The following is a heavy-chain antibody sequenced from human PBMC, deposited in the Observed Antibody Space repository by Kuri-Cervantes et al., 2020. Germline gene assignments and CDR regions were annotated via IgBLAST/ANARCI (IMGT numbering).Heavy chain of an antibody. CDR1: GFTFSSYA. J-gene: IGHJ4*02. CDR2: ISYDGSNK. Sequence: GGSLRLSCAASGFTFSSYAMHWVRQAPGEGLEWVAGISYDGSNKYYADSVKGRFTISRDNSKNTLYLQMNSLRAEDTAVYYCAREGQAGYYGSGSYNPAADYWGQGTLVTVSS. V-gene: IGHV3-30-3*01. D-gene: IGHD3-10*01. CDR3: AREGQAGYYGSGSYNPAADY.